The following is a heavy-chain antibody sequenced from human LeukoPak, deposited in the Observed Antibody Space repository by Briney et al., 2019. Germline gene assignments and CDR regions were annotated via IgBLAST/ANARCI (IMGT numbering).Heavy chain of an antibody. D-gene: IGHD6-19*01. V-gene: IGHV4-61*01. CDR2: IYYSGNT. J-gene: IGHJ6*02. CDR3: ARDMQYSSGWFTSNYYGMDV. CDR1: GGSVSSGSYY. Sequence: PSETLSLTCTVSGGSVSSGSYYWSWSRQPPGKRLEWIGYIYYSGNTSYNPSLQSRVTISVDTSKNQFSLKLSSVTAADTAVYYCARDMQYSSGWFTSNYYGMDVWGQGTTVTVSS.